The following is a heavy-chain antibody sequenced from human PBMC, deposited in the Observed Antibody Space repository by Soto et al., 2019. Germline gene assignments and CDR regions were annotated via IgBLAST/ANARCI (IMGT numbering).Heavy chain of an antibody. D-gene: IGHD2-15*01. Sequence: DSVKVSCKASGYTFTSYGISWVRQAPGQGLEWMGWISAYNGNTNCAQKLQGRVTMTTDTSTSTAYMELRSLRSDDTAVYYCARQYCSGGSCYSGSLDYWGQGTLFSVSS. CDR1: GYTFTSYG. V-gene: IGHV1-18*04. CDR2: ISAYNGNT. J-gene: IGHJ4*02. CDR3: ARQYCSGGSCYSGSLDY.